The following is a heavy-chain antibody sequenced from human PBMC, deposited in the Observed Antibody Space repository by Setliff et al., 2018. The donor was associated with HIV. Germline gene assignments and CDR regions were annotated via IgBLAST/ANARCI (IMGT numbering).Heavy chain of an antibody. J-gene: IGHJ4*02. D-gene: IGHD3-16*01. Sequence: ASVKVSCKASGYTFTNYDISWVRQAPGHGLKWMGWISTYSGNTDYAQKLQGRVTMTADTSTSTAYMELRSLRSDDTAVYYCARGDMIAFGGIGPFDYWGQGTLVTVSS. CDR1: GYTFTNYD. CDR3: ARGDMIAFGGIGPFDY. V-gene: IGHV1-18*01. CDR2: ISTYSGNT.